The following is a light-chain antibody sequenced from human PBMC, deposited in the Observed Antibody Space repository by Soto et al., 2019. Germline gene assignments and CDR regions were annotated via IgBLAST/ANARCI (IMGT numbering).Light chain of an antibody. CDR2: GAS. V-gene: IGKV3-15*01. CDR3: QQYDSWPPYS. J-gene: IGKJ2*01. CDR1: QSVSSN. Sequence: EIVMTQSPATLSVSPGERATLSCRASQSVSSNLAWYQQKPGQAPRLLIYGASTRATGIPARFSGSGSGTEFTLTISSLQSEDFAVYSCQQYDSWPPYSFGQGTKLDIK.